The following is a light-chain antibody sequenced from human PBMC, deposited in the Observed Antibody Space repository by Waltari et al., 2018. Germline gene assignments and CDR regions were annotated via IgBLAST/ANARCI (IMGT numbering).Light chain of an antibody. V-gene: IGKV1-8*01. J-gene: IGKJ1*01. CDR1: QAIGSY. CDR2: AAS. Sequence: AIRMTQSPSSFSASTGDRVTITCRASQAIGSYLAWYRQKPGRVPKLLISAASPLQSGVPSSFTGSGSGTDFSLTINCLQSEDFATYYCQQYYDYPRTFGQGTKVEVK. CDR3: QQYYDYPRT.